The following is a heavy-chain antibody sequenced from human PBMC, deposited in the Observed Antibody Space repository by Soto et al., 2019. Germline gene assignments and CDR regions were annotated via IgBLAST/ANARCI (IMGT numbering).Heavy chain of an antibody. CDR2: RDTDGSRK. D-gene: IGHD4-17*01. V-gene: IGHV3-7*03. CDR1: GFNFNTDW. J-gene: IGHJ6*02. CDR3: GRVPLDGNYANGVDV. Sequence: PGGSLRLSCADSGFNFNTDWMYWVRQARGEGLEGVANRDTDGSRKKSVDNVKGRFIITRDNAKNSLFLQMNSLRADDTAVYYCGRVPLDGNYANGVDVWGQGTTVTVSS.